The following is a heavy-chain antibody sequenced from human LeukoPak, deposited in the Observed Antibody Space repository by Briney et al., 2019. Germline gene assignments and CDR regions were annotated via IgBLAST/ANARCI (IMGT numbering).Heavy chain of an antibody. Sequence: SETLSLTCAVYGGSFSGYYWSWIRQPPGRGLEWIGEINHSGSTNYNPSLKSRVTISVDTSKNQFSLKLSSVTAADTAVYYCARQPERWRGALDYWGQGTLVTVSS. J-gene: IGHJ4*02. CDR2: INHSGST. V-gene: IGHV4-34*01. CDR1: GGSFSGYY. CDR3: ARQPERWRGALDY. D-gene: IGHD5-24*01.